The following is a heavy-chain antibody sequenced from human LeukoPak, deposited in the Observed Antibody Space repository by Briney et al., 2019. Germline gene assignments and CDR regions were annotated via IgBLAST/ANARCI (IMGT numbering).Heavy chain of an antibody. Sequence: GRSLRLSCAASGFTFSSYGMHWVRQAPGKGLEWVAVIWYDGSNKYYADSVKGRFTISRDNSKNTLYLQMNSLRADDTAVYYCAKPLTSGYYYFDNWGQGTLVTVSS. J-gene: IGHJ4*02. D-gene: IGHD3-22*01. CDR2: IWYDGSNK. V-gene: IGHV3-33*06. CDR1: GFTFSSYG. CDR3: AKPLTSGYYYFDN.